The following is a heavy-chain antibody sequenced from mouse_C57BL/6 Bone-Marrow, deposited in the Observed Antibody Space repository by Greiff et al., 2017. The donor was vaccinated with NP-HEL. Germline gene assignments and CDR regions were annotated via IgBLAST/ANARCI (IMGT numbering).Heavy chain of an antibody. CDR1: GFTFSDSY. CDR2: INYDGSST. CDR3: ARDFYYGSSSWYFDV. J-gene: IGHJ1*03. D-gene: IGHD1-1*01. Sequence: EVKLVESEGGLVQPGSSMKLSCTASGFTFSDSYMAWVRQVPEKGLEWVANINYDGSSTYYLDSLKSRFIISRDNAKNILYLQMSSLKSEDTATYYCARDFYYGSSSWYFDVWGTGTTVTVSS. V-gene: IGHV5-16*01.